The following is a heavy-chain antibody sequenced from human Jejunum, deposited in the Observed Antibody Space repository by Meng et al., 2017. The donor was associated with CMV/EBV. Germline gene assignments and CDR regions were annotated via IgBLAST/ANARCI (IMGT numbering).Heavy chain of an antibody. V-gene: IGHV2-5*02. CDR3: AHFVGGYYPSRPDY. J-gene: IGHJ4*02. CDR1: GFSPVTSGEG. D-gene: IGHD1-26*01. CDR2: IYRGDDK. Sequence: QITLKEAGPTLVKPTQTLTLTCTFFGFSPVTSGEGVVWIRQPPGKALEWLALIYRGDDKRYSPSLNSRLTIAKDTSKNEVVLTLTNMGPIDTGTYYCAHFVGGYYPSRPDYWGQGTLVTASS.